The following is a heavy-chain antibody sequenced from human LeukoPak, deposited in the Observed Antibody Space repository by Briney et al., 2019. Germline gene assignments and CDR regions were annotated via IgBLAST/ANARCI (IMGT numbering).Heavy chain of an antibody. CDR3: AREPQSEGGFDV. CDR2: ISPYNDNT. Sequence: ASVKVSCKASGYTFITYGIDWVRLAPGQGLEWLGWISPYNDNTIYARKFQDRVTVTADTSTNTAYMELRSLTSDDTAIYFCAREPQSEGGFDVWGEGTTVTVSS. J-gene: IGHJ6*04. V-gene: IGHV1-18*04. CDR1: GYTFITYG.